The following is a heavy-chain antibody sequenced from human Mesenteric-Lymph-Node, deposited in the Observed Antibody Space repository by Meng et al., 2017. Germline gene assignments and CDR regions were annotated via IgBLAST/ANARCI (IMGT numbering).Heavy chain of an antibody. Sequence: LKISCAASGFTFSSYAMHWVRQAPGKGLEWVAVISYDGSNKYYADSVKGRFTISRDNSKNTLYLQMNSLRAEDTAVYYCAREHSSGWYDFDYWGQGTLVTVSS. CDR2: ISYDGSNK. V-gene: IGHV3-30*04. CDR1: GFTFSSYA. CDR3: AREHSSGWYDFDY. J-gene: IGHJ4*02. D-gene: IGHD6-19*01.